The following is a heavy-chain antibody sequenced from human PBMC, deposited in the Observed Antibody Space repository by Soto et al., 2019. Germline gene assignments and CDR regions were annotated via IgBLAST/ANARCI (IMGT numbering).Heavy chain of an antibody. Sequence: QVQLVQSGAEVKKPGSSVKVSCKASGGTFDNYAITWVRQAHGQGLEWMGGIIPMLDSANYAEKFQGRVTITADESTXTXYXXVSSLRSEDTAVYYCARTYHYDSGGKPYFYYGMDVWGQGTTVTVSS. D-gene: IGHD3-22*01. CDR2: IIPMLDSA. V-gene: IGHV1-69*12. J-gene: IGHJ6*02. CDR1: GGTFDNYA. CDR3: ARTYHYDSGGKPYFYYGMDV.